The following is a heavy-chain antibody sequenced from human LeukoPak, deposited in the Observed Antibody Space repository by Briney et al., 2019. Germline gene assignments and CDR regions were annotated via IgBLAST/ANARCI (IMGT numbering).Heavy chain of an antibody. Sequence: PGGSLRLSCAASGFTFSSYSMNWVRQAPGKGLEWVSSISSSSSYIYYADSVKGRFTISRDNAKNSLYLQMNSLRAEDTAVYYCARAIAARPLPGRYWGQGNLVTVSS. CDR2: ISSSSSYI. J-gene: IGHJ4*02. D-gene: IGHD6-6*01. CDR1: GFTFSSYS. V-gene: IGHV3-21*01. CDR3: ARAIAARPLPGRY.